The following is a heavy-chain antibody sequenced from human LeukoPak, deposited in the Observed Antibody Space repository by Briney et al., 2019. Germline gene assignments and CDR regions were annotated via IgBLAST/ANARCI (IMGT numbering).Heavy chain of an antibody. CDR3: ARSYYYGSGSRVDWFDP. V-gene: IGHV1-2*06. CDR1: GYTFTGYY. Sequence: GASVKVSCKASGYTFTGYYMHWVRQAPGQGLEWMGRINPNSGGTNYAQKFQGRVTMTRDTSISTACMELSRLRSDDTAVYYCARSYYYGSGSRVDWFDPWGQGTLVTVSS. CDR2: INPNSGGT. J-gene: IGHJ5*02. D-gene: IGHD3-10*01.